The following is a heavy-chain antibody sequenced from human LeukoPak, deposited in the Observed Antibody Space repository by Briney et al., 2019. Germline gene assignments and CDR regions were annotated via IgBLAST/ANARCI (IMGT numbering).Heavy chain of an antibody. CDR2: INPSGGST. J-gene: IGHJ4*02. V-gene: IGHV1-46*01. D-gene: IGHD3-22*01. Sequence: ASVKVSCKASGYTFTSYYMHWVRQAPGQGLEWMGIINPSGGSTSYAQKFQGRVTMTRDTSTSTAYMELRSLRSDDTAVYYCASGSYYYDSSGYYYPFDYWGQGTLVTVSS. CDR3: ASGSYYYDSSGYYYPFDY. CDR1: GYTFTSYY.